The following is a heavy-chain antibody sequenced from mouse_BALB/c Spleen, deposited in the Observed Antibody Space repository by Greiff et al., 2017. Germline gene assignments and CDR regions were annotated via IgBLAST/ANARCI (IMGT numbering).Heavy chain of an antibody. J-gene: IGHJ1*01. CDR3: AIYYGNYWYFDV. CDR1: GDSITSGY. D-gene: IGHD2-1*01. V-gene: IGHV3-8*02. Sequence: VQVVESGPSLVKPSQTLSLTCSVTGDSITSGYWNWIRKFPGNKLEYMGYISYSGSTYYNPSLKSRISITRDTSKNQYYLQLNSVTTEDTATYYCAIYYGNYWYFDVWGAGTTVTVSS. CDR2: ISYSGST.